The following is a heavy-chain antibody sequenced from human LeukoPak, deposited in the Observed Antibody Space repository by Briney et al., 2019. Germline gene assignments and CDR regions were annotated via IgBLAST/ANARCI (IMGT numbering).Heavy chain of an antibody. CDR3: ARRPYSWSPNWFDP. D-gene: IGHD1-26*01. CDR2: INLGDSDT. J-gene: IGHJ5*02. CDR1: GHRFTNHW. Sequence: GESLKISCEVSGHRFTNHWIGWVRQMPGKGLEWMGIINLGDSDTKYSPSFQGQVTISLDKSISTAYLQWRSLKASDTAMYYCARRPYSWSPNWFDPWGQGTLVTVSS. V-gene: IGHV5-51*01.